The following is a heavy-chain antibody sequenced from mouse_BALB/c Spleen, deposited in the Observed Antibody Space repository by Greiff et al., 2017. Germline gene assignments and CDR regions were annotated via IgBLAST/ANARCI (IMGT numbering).Heavy chain of an antibody. CDR1: GFTFSDYY. J-gene: IGHJ4*01. Sequence: EVQLVESGGGLVKPGGSLKLSCAASGFTFSDYYMYWVRQTPEKRLEWVATISDGGSYTYYPDSVKGRFTISRDNAKNNLYLQMSSLKSEDTAMYYCERDNSGAMDYWGQGTSVTVSS. D-gene: IGHD1-3*01. CDR2: ISDGGSYT. V-gene: IGHV5-4*02. CDR3: ERDNSGAMDY.